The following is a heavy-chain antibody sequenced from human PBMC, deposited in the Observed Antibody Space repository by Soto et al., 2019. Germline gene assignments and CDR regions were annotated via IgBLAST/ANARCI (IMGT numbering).Heavy chain of an antibody. CDR3: AGEGTDSRSWDGWFDP. V-gene: IGHV4-59*03. J-gene: IGHJ5*02. D-gene: IGHD6-13*01. Sequence: TSETLSLTCTVSGGSISSYYWSWIRQPPGKGLEWIGYIYYSGSTNYNPSLKSRVTISVDTSKNQFSLNLSSVTAADTAVYYCAGEGTDSRSWDGWFDPWGKETRFTVSS. CDR1: GGSISSYY. CDR2: IYYSGST.